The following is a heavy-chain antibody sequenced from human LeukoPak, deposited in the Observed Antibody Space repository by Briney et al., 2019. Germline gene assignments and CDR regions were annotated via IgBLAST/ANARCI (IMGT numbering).Heavy chain of an antibody. CDR1: GFTFSNAW. D-gene: IGHD2-2*01. CDR3: ASYCSSTSCFQPYAFDI. Sequence: GGSLRLSCAASGFTFSNAWMSWVRQAPGKGLEWVAFIRYDGSNKYYADSVKGRCTISRDNSKNTLYLQMNSLRAEDTAVYYCASYCSSTSCFQPYAFDIWGQGTMVTVSS. CDR2: IRYDGSNK. V-gene: IGHV3-30*02. J-gene: IGHJ3*02.